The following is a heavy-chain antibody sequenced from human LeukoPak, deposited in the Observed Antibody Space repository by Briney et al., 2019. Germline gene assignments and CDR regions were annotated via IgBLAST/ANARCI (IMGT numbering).Heavy chain of an antibody. CDR1: GFTFDDYG. CDR3: ARERGSGWYNWFDP. Sequence: GGSLRLSRAASGFTFDDYGMSWVRQAPGKGLEWVSGINWNGGSTGYADSVKGRFTISRDNAKNSLYLQMNSLRAEDTALYYCARERGSGWYNWFDPWGQGTLVTVSS. D-gene: IGHD6-19*01. V-gene: IGHV3-20*04. CDR2: INWNGGST. J-gene: IGHJ5*02.